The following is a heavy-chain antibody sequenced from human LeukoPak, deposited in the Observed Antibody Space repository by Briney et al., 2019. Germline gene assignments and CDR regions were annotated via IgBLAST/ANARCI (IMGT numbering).Heavy chain of an antibody. D-gene: IGHD6-13*01. Sequence: PSETLSHSYTVSGGSISSYYWSWIRQPPGKGLEWIGYIYYSGSTNYNPSLKSRVTISVDTSKNQFSLKLSSVTAADTAVYYCVAAGTNYYYYYMDVWGKGTAVTVSS. V-gene: IGHV4-59*01. J-gene: IGHJ6*03. CDR3: VAAGTNYYYYYMDV. CDR2: IYYSGST. CDR1: GGSISSYY.